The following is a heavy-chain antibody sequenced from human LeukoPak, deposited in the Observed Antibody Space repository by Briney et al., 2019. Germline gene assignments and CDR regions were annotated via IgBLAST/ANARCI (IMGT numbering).Heavy chain of an antibody. CDR1: GFTFSSYA. D-gene: IGHD4-4*01. Sequence: GGSLRLYCAASGFTFSSYAMSWVRQAPGKGLEWVSAISGSGGSTYYADSVKGRFTISRDNSKNTLYLQMNSLRAEDTAVYYCAKDSGGYSNSSPGWGQGTLVTVSS. J-gene: IGHJ4*02. CDR2: ISGSGGST. V-gene: IGHV3-23*01. CDR3: AKDSGGYSNSSPG.